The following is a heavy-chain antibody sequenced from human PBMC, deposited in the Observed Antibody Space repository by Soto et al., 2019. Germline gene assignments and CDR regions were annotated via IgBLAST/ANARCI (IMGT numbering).Heavy chain of an antibody. CDR2: MSYDGSDT. CDR1: GCIFSNNG. V-gene: IGHV3-30*02. D-gene: IGHD3-10*02. J-gene: IGHJ4*02. CDR3: TIVRVADSALDH. Sequence: XGALRLSCIGSGCIFSNNGMHWVRKTPGKGLEWVAFMSYDGSDTFYADSVKGRFTISRDKSKNTLFLHMSNLRAEDRAMYYCTIVRVADSALDHWGQGTLVTVSS.